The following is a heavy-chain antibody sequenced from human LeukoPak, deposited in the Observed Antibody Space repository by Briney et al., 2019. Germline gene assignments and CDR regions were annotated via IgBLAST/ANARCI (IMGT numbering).Heavy chain of an antibody. D-gene: IGHD1-26*01. CDR3: ARVVRWELLSAQPWRAFDI. CDR2: INPNSGGT. J-gene: IGHJ3*02. CDR1: GYTFTGYY. V-gene: IGHV1-2*02. Sequence: EASVKVSCKASGYTFTGYYMHWVRQAPGQGLEWMGWINPNSGGTNYAQKFQGRVTMTRDTSISTAYMELSRLRSDDTAVYYCARVVRWELLSAQPWRAFDIWGQGTMVTVSS.